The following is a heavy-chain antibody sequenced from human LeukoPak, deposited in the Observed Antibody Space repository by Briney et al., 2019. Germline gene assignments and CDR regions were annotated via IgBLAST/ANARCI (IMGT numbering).Heavy chain of an antibody. CDR2: IYPGDSDT. CDR3: ARGVYYYDSSGYQAFDI. CDR1: GYSFTSYW. J-gene: IGHJ3*02. V-gene: IGHV5-51*01. D-gene: IGHD3-22*01. Sequence: PGESLKISCKGSGYSFTSYWIGWVRQMPGKGLEWMGIIYPGDSDTRYSPSFQGQVTISADKSISTAYLRWSSLKASDTAMYYCARGVYYYDSSGYQAFDIWGQGTMVTVSS.